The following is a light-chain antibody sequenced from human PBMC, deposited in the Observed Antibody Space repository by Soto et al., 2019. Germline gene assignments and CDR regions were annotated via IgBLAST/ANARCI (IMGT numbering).Light chain of an antibody. V-gene: IGKV3-20*01. J-gene: IGKJ1*01. CDR1: QGVRSNY. Sequence: EIVLTQSPDTLSLSPGERATLSCRASQGVRSNYMAWYQQKPGQAPRLPIYGASTRATGSPDRFSGSVSGTDFALTISRLEPEDFAVYHCHYYGTSWWTFGQVTNVEIK. CDR3: HYYGTSWWT. CDR2: GAS.